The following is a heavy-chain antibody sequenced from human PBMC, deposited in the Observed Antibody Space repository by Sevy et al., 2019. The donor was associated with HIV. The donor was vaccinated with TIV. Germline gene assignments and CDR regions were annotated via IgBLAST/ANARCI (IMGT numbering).Heavy chain of an antibody. CDR2: INPNSGGT. CDR3: ASLYYYDSSGYDHDPYYFDY. V-gene: IGHV1-2*02. CDR1: GYTFTGYY. D-gene: IGHD3-22*01. Sequence: ASVKVSCKASGYTFTGYYMHWVRQAPGQGLEWMGWINPNSGGTNYAQKFQGRVTMTRDTSISTAYMELRRLRSDDTAVYYCASLYYYDSSGYDHDPYYFDYWGQGTLVTVSS. J-gene: IGHJ4*02.